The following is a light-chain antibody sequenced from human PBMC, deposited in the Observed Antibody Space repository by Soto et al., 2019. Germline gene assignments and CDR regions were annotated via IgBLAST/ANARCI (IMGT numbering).Light chain of an antibody. CDR2: GAS. J-gene: IGKJ4*01. V-gene: IGKV3-20*01. Sequence: EIVLTQFPGALSLSPGVRVTLSCRASQTVSNTYLAWYQQKSGQAPKFLIYGASNRATGIPDMFSGSGSGTDFTLTISRLEPEDFAVYYCQQYGALPPTFGGGTKVEIK. CDR3: QQYGALPPT. CDR1: QTVSNTY.